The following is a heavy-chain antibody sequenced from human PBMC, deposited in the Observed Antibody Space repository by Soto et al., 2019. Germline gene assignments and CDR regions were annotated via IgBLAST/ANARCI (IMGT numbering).Heavy chain of an antibody. V-gene: IGHV1-69*01. CDR1: GGTFSSCA. CDR3: ARDRIAGSKYYYGMDV. CDR2: IIPIFGTE. D-gene: IGHD6-13*01. J-gene: IGHJ6*02. Sequence: QVQLVQSGAEVKKPGSSVRVSCKASGGTFSSCAISWVRQAPGQGLGWMGGIIPIFGTENYAQKFQGRVTITADESTSTAYMELSSLRSEDTAVYYCARDRIAGSKYYYGMDVWGQGTTVTVSS.